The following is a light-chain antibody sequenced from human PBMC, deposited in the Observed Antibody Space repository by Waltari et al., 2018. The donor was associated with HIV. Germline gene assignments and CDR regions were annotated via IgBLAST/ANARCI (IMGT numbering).Light chain of an antibody. Sequence: DIQMTQFPSTVSASAGDRVTITCRASQSISSWLAWYQQKPGKAPKLLIYKASSLQSGVPSRFSGSGSGTEFTLTISSLQPDDFATFYCQQYDSYPRTFGQGTKVEIK. CDR1: QSISSW. CDR2: KAS. V-gene: IGKV1-5*03. CDR3: QQYDSYPRT. J-gene: IGKJ1*01.